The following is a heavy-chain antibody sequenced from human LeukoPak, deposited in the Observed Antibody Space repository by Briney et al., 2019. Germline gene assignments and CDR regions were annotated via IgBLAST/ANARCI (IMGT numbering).Heavy chain of an antibody. Sequence: GGSLRLSCAASGFTLSRYWMHWVRQAPGKGLVWVSRMNEDGTRTDYADSVKGRFTIFRDNDKNTLYLQMHSLGPDDTAVYFCASDFGGRDDYWGQGTLVTVSS. J-gene: IGHJ4*02. D-gene: IGHD4-23*01. CDR3: ASDFGGRDDY. CDR1: GFTLSRYW. CDR2: MNEDGTRT. V-gene: IGHV3-74*01.